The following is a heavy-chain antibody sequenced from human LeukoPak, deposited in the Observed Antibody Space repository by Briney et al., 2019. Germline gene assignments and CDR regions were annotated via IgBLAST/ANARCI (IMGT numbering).Heavy chain of an antibody. Sequence: GGSLRLSCAAAGFTFSKFAMHWVRQAPGKGLEWVAVISYDGSNKYYADSVKGRFTISRDNSKNTLYLQMNSLRAEDTAVYYCARDPRRSSWSLGYYFDYWGQGTLVTVSS. CDR2: ISYDGSNK. V-gene: IGHV3-30*04. CDR1: GFTFSKFA. CDR3: ARDPRRSSWSLGYYFDY. J-gene: IGHJ4*02. D-gene: IGHD6-13*01.